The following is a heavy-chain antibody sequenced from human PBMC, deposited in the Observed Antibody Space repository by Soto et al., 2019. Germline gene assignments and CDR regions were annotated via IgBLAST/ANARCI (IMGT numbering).Heavy chain of an antibody. D-gene: IGHD3-10*01. Sequence: ASVKVSCKASGYTFTSYAMHWVRQAPGQRLEWMGWINAGNGNTKYSQKFQGRVTITRDTSASTAYMELSSLRSEDTAVYYCASRLLWFGEHEGDAFDIWGQGTMVTVSS. J-gene: IGHJ3*02. V-gene: IGHV1-3*01. CDR2: INAGNGNT. CDR3: ASRLLWFGEHEGDAFDI. CDR1: GYTFTSYA.